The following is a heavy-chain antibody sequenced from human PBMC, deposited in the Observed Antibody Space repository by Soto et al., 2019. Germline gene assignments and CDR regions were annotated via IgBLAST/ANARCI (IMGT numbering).Heavy chain of an antibody. CDR1: GGSIRSYY. D-gene: IGHD2-2*01. Sequence: QVQLQESGPGLVKPSETLSLTCTVSGGSIRSYYWIWIRQPPGKGLEWIWSISYSGSTSYNPSLEGRITISVDTSKNQFSLKLSSLTAADTAVYYCARAAAPAAVVDSWGHGTLVTVSS. J-gene: IGHJ5*01. V-gene: IGHV4-59*01. CDR2: ISYSGST. CDR3: ARAAAPAAVVDS.